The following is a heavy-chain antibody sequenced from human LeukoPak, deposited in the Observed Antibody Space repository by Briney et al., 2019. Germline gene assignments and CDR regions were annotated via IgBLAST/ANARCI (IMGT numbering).Heavy chain of an antibody. Sequence: GGSLRLSCAASGFTFNTYAMSWVRQAPGKGLEWVSAISGSGGSTYYADSVKGRFTISRDNSKNTLYLQMNSLRAEDTAVYYCAKVKRSGCHLFGGPGTLVTVSS. J-gene: IGHJ4*02. V-gene: IGHV3-23*01. D-gene: IGHD6-19*01. CDR1: GFTFNTYA. CDR2: ISGSGGST. CDR3: AKVKRSGCHLF.